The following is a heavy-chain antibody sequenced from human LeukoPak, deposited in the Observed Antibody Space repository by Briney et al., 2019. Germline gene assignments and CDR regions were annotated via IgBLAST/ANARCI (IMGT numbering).Heavy chain of an antibody. V-gene: IGHV1-2*06. Sequence: ASVKVSCKASGYTFTAYYMHWVRQAPGQGLEWRGRINPDSGGTNYAQKFQGRVTMTRDTSISTAYMELSSLRSDDTAVYYCARDVDSSWYTNPSDYWGQGTLVTVSS. D-gene: IGHD6-13*01. J-gene: IGHJ4*02. CDR1: GYTFTAYY. CDR2: INPDSGGT. CDR3: ARDVDSSWYTNPSDY.